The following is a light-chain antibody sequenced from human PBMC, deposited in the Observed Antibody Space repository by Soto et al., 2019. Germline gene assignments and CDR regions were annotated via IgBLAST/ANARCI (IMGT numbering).Light chain of an antibody. CDR1: QSITTY. CDR3: QQAYGAPPK. V-gene: IGKV1-39*01. J-gene: IGKJ1*01. Sequence: DIQMTQSPSSLSASVGDRVTITCRASQSITTYLNWYQQTSGEAPKLLIYAAARLQTAVPSRFSGSGSGTDFTLTISSLQPQDFATYYCQQAYGAPPKFGQGTKVEIK. CDR2: AAA.